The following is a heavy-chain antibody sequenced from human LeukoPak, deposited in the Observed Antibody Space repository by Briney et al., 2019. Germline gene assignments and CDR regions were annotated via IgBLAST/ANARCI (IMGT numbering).Heavy chain of an antibody. CDR3: TREEGSSHD. J-gene: IGHJ4*02. V-gene: IGHV3-49*04. D-gene: IGHD1-26*01. CDR2: IRSKAYGGTT. Sequence: GGSLRLSCTASGFTFGDYAMSWVRQAPGKGLEWVGFIRSKAYGGTTEYAASVKGRFTISRDDSKSIAYLQMNSLKIEDTAVYYCTREEGSSHDWGQGTLVTVSS. CDR1: GFTFGDYA.